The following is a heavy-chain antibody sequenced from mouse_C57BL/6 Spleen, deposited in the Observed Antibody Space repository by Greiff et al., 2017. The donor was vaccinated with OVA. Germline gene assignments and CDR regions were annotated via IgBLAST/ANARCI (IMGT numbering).Heavy chain of an antibody. CDR3: ARDYSNNWYFDV. J-gene: IGHJ1*03. V-gene: IGHV1-64*01. Sequence: QVQLQQPGAELVKPGASVKLSCKASGYTFTSYWMHWVKQRPGQGLEWIGMIHPNSGSTNYNEKFKSKATLTVDKSSSTAYMQLSSLTSEDSAVYYCARDYSNNWYFDVWGTGTTVTVSS. CDR1: GYTFTSYW. CDR2: IHPNSGST. D-gene: IGHD2-5*01.